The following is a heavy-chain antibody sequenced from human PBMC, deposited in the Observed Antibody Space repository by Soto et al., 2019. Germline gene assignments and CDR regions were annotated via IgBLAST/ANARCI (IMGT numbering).Heavy chain of an antibody. CDR2: IRPDNGDT. CDR1: GYAFSKYG. V-gene: IGHV1-18*04. CDR3: ATSYDSGFDP. J-gene: IGHJ5*02. D-gene: IGHD5-12*01. Sequence: QLQLVQSGAEVERPVASVRVSCKAYGYAFSKYGISWIRQAPGQGLEWMGWIRPDNGDTNYAQKFQGRVTMTTDTTSNTAYMELRSLRSDNTGVYYCATSYDSGFDPWGQGTLVSVSS.